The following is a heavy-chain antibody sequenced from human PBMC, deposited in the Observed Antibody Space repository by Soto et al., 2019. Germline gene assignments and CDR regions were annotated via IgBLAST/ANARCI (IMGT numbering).Heavy chain of an antibody. D-gene: IGHD3-16*01. CDR3: ARDQTFYYYGLDV. Sequence: QVQLVESGGGVVQPGRSLRLSCAASGFSFSNYAMHWVRQAPGKGLEWVALISYDGSDKYYADSVKGRFTISRDNSKNTLYLQTNSLRTEDTAVYYCARDQTFYYYGLDVWGQGTTVTVSS. J-gene: IGHJ6*02. CDR1: GFSFSNYA. CDR2: ISYDGSDK. V-gene: IGHV3-30-3*01.